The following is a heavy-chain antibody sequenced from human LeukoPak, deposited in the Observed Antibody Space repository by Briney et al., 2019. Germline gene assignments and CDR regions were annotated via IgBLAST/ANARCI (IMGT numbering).Heavy chain of an antibody. Sequence: ASVKVSCKASGGTFSSYAISWVRQAPGQGLEWMGGIIPIFGTANYAQKFQGRVTITADKSTSTAYMELSSLRSEDTAVYYCARLYYDILTGYYGNWFDPWGRGTLVTVSS. CDR2: IIPIFGTA. CDR3: ARLYYDILTGYYGNWFDP. CDR1: GGTFSSYA. V-gene: IGHV1-69*06. D-gene: IGHD3-9*01. J-gene: IGHJ5*02.